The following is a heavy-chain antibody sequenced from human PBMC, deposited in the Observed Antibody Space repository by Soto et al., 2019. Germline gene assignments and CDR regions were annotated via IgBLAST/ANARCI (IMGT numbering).Heavy chain of an antibody. CDR1: GFTFSSYA. CDR3: AKDADSSSWFVGYMDV. V-gene: IGHV3-23*01. CDR2: ISGSGGST. Sequence: GGSLRLSCAASGFTFSSYAMSWVRQAPGKGLEWVSAISGSGGSTYYADSVKGRFTISRDNSKNTLYLQMNSLRAEDTAVYYCAKDADSSSWFVGYMDVWGKGTTVTVSS. J-gene: IGHJ6*03. D-gene: IGHD6-13*01.